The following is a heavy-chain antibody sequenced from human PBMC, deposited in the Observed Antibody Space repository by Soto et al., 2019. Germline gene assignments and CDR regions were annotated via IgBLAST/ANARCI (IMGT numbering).Heavy chain of an antibody. V-gene: IGHV3-23*01. CDR1: GFTFSSYA. D-gene: IGHD4-17*01. CDR2: ISGSGGST. J-gene: IGHJ6*03. CDR3: AKGRDYPTVRMYYYYYMDV. Sequence: GGSLRLSCAASGFTFSSYAMSWVRQAPGKGLEWVSAISGSGGSTYYADSVKGRFTISRDNSKNTLYLQMNSLRAEDTAVYYCAKGRDYPTVRMYYYYYMDVWGKGTTVTVSS.